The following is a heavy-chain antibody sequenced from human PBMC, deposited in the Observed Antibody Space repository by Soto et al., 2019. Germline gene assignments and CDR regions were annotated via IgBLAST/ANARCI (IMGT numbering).Heavy chain of an antibody. CDR2: IDPSNGNT. J-gene: IGHJ6*03. V-gene: IGHV1-18*01. CDR3: ARGVPASNAYYYYMDV. CDR1: GYTFSKYG. Sequence: QVQLLQSGGEVRKPGASVKVCCKASGYTFSKYGISWVRQARGQGLEWMAWIDPSNGNTNYAQKFQGRVTLTTDTPTTTANMDLRSVKSGDTAVYFCARGVPASNAYYYYMDVWGKGTTVTVSS.